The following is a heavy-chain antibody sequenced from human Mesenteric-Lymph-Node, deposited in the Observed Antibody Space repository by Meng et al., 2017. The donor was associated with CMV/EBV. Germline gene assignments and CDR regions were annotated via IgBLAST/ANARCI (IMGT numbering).Heavy chain of an antibody. Sequence: GGSLRLSCAASGFTFSSYQETWVRWAPGRGLEWISFMSSSGRNIYYADSVKGRFTISRDIAENSLYLEMNSLRTEDTAVYYCARYSTSNAFDLWGQGTTVTVSS. D-gene: IGHD6-13*01. CDR1: GFTFSSYQ. J-gene: IGHJ3*01. V-gene: IGHV3-48*03. CDR3: ARYSTSNAFDL. CDR2: MSSSGRNI.